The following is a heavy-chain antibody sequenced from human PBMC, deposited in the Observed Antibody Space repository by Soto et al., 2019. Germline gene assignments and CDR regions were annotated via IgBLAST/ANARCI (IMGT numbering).Heavy chain of an antibody. J-gene: IGHJ4*02. V-gene: IGHV4-31*03. CDR2: IYYTGSA. Sequence: KPSETLSLTCNVSGGSISSVAHYWNWIRQHPGAGLEWIGYIYYTGSAYYNPSLKSRATISIDTSKYQFSLKLSSVTAADTAVYYCATSIGTRPYFDSWGQGTLVTVSS. CDR3: ATSIGTRPYFDS. CDR1: GGSISSVAHY. D-gene: IGHD6-6*01.